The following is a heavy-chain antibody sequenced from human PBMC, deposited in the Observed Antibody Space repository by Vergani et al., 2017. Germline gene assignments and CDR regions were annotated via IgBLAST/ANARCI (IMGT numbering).Heavy chain of an antibody. J-gene: IGHJ6*03. D-gene: IGHD3-16*02. CDR3: ARASLKALVGYYYYMDV. CDR1: GDSITTGGFS. Sequence: QLQLQESGSGLVKPSQTLSLTCAVSGDSITTGGFSWNWIRQPPGKGPEWIGYIFPSGNSDYNPSLKNRVSISLDKSKNQFSLWVNSVTAADTAVYFCARASLKALVGYYYYMDVWGKGKTVVVSS. CDR2: IFPSGNS. V-gene: IGHV4-30-2*01.